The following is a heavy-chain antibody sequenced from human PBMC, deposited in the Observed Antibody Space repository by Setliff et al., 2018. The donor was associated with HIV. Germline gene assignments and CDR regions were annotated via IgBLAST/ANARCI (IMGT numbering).Heavy chain of an antibody. CDR2: INAANGKT. J-gene: IGHJ4*02. V-gene: IGHV1-3*01. CDR3: ARGVIRGVISQGGLDY. D-gene: IGHD3-10*01. CDR1: GFTLTTYA. Sequence: ASVKVSCKASGFTLTTYAVHWVRQAPGQRPEWMGWINAANGKTRYPQRFEARVTITMDTGASTAYMELNSLRSEDSVVYYCARGVIRGVISQGGLDYWGPGTLVTVSS.